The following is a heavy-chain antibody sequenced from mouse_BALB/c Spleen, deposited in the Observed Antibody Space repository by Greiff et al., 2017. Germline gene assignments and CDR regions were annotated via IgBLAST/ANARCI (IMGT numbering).Heavy chain of an antibody. CDR2: IRNKANGYTT. Sequence: EVKLMESGGGLVQPGGSLRLSCATSGFTFTDYYMRWVRQPPGKALEWLGFIRNKANGYTTEYSSSVKGRFTISRDNSQSILYLQMNNMIAEDSANYYCTRDYYYGYYAMDYWGQGTSVTVSS. D-gene: IGHD1-1*01. CDR1: GFTFTDYY. J-gene: IGHJ4*01. V-gene: IGHV7-3*02. CDR3: TRDYYYGYYAMDY.